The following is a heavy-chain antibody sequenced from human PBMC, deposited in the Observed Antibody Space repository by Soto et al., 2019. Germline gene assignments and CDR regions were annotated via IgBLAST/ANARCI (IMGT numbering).Heavy chain of an antibody. CDR3: ARERDPYSRPWQEFEY. V-gene: IGHV3-13*05. Sequence: EVQLVESGGGLVQPGGSLRLSCAASGFTLSSYDMHWVRQAPGKGLEWVSAISTSGEPFYAGSVKGRFTISREDARDSLYLQMNSLRAEDTAVYYCARERDPYSRPWQEFEYWGQGDLVTVSP. CDR1: GFTLSSYD. D-gene: IGHD6-13*01. CDR2: ISTSGEP. J-gene: IGHJ4*02.